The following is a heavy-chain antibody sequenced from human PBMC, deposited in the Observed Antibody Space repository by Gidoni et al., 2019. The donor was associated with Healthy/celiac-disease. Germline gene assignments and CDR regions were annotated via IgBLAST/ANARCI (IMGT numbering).Heavy chain of an antibody. Sequence: QLQLQESGPGLVKPSETLSLTCTVSGGSISSSSYYWGWIRQPPGKGLEWIGSIYYSGSTYYNPSLKSRVTISVDTSKNQFSLKLSSVTAADTAVYYCARHVGIVGATPHAFDIWGQGTMVTVSS. CDR3: ARHVGIVGATPHAFDI. D-gene: IGHD1-26*01. J-gene: IGHJ3*02. CDR1: GGSISSSSYY. CDR2: IYYSGST. V-gene: IGHV4-39*01.